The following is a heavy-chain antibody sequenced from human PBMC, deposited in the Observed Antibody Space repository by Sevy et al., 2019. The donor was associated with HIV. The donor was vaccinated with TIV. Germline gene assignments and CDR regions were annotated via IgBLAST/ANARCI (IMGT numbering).Heavy chain of an antibody. V-gene: IGHV3-74*01. J-gene: IGHJ3*02. CDR3: ARDYLDAFDI. CDR1: GFTFSSYW. Sequence: GGSLRLSCAASGFTFSSYWMHWVRQAPGKGLGWVSRINSDGSSTSYADSVKGRFTISRDNAKNTLYLQMNSLRAEDTAVYYCARDYLDAFDIWGQGTMVTVSS. CDR2: INSDGSST.